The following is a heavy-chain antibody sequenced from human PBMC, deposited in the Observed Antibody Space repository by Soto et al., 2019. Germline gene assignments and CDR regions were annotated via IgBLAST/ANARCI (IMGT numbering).Heavy chain of an antibody. CDR2: INAGNGNT. D-gene: IGHD3-3*01. CDR1: GYTFTSYA. Sequence: ASVKVSCKASGYTFTSYAMHWVRQAPGQRLEWMGWINAGNGNTKYSQKFQGRVTITRDTSASTAYMELSSLRSEDTAVYYCAAAQPNYDFWSGYSYYGMDVWGQGTTVTVSS. J-gene: IGHJ6*02. CDR3: AAAQPNYDFWSGYSYYGMDV. V-gene: IGHV1-3*01.